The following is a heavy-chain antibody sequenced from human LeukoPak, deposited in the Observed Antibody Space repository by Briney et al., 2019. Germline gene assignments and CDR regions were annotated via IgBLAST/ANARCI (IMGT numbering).Heavy chain of an antibody. CDR3: ARRHGRCSDGSCYYPDY. CDR1: GYTFTSYD. D-gene: IGHD2-15*01. Sequence: GASVKVSCKASGYTFTSYDINWVRQATGQGLEGMGWMNPNSGNTGYAQQFQGRVTMTRNSSITTAYMELSSLRSEDTAVYYCARRHGRCSDGSCYYPDYWGQGTLVTVSS. J-gene: IGHJ4*02. V-gene: IGHV1-8*01. CDR2: MNPNSGNT.